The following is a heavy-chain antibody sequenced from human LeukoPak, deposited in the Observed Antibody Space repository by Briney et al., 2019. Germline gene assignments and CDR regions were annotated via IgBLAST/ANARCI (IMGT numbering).Heavy chain of an antibody. D-gene: IGHD3-10*01. CDR1: GYTFTGYY. J-gene: IGHJ5*02. CDR3: ARTYGSGSYYGWFDP. V-gene: IGHV1-2*06. Sequence: ASVKVSCKASGYTFTGYYMHWVRQAPGQGLEWMGRINPNSGGTNYAQKFQGRVTMTRDTSISTAYMGLSRLRSDDTAVYYCARTYGSGSYYGWFDPWGQGTLVTVSS. CDR2: INPNSGGT.